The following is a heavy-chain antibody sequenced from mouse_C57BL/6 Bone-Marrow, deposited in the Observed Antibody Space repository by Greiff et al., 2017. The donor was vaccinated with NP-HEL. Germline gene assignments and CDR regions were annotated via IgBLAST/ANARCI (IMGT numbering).Heavy chain of an antibody. CDR3: ARQKLGRGMDY. D-gene: IGHD4-1*01. CDR1: GFTFSSYG. CDR2: ISSGGSYT. J-gene: IGHJ4*01. Sequence: DVMLVESGGDLVKPGGSLKLSCAASGFTFSSYGMSWVRQTPDKRLEWVATISSGGSYTYYPDSVKGRFTISRDNAKNTLYLQMSSLKSEDTAMYYCARQKLGRGMDYWGQGTSVTVSS. V-gene: IGHV5-6*02.